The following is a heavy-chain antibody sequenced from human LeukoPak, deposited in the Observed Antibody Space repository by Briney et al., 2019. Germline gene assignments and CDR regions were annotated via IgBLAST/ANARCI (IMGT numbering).Heavy chain of an antibody. CDR1: GGSISSSN. D-gene: IGHD3-22*01. J-gene: IGHJ3*02. V-gene: IGHV3-48*03. Sequence: PSGTLSLTCAVSGGSISSSNWWSWVRQPPGKGLEWVSYISSSGSTIYYADSVKGRFTISRDNAKNSLYLQMNSLRAEDTAVYYCARAMIVVAADAFDIWGQGTMVTVSS. CDR2: ISSSGSTI. CDR3: ARAMIVVAADAFDI.